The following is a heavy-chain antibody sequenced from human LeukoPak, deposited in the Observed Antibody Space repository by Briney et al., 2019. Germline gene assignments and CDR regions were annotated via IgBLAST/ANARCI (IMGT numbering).Heavy chain of an antibody. CDR1: GFTFSSYA. CDR3: AKDSGTAMVLYYFDY. J-gene: IGHJ4*02. Sequence: GGSLRLSCAASGFTFSSYAMSWVRQAPGKGLEWVSAISGSGGSTYYADSVKGRFTTSRDNSKNTLYLQMNSLRAEDTAVYYCAKDSGTAMVLYYFDYWGQGTLVTVSS. CDR2: ISGSGGST. D-gene: IGHD4/OR15-4a*01. V-gene: IGHV3-23*01.